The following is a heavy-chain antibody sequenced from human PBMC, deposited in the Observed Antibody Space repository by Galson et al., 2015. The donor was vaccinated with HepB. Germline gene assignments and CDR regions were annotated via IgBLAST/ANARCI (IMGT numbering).Heavy chain of an antibody. CDR3: AKDLQRSSGRFSVEY. CDR1: GFIFSNFD. J-gene: IGHJ4*02. D-gene: IGHD6-19*01. V-gene: IGHV3-23*01. Sequence: SLRLSCAASGFIFSNFDMIWVRQAPGKGLEWVSAVSNGGDRTYYADSVKGRFTISRDNAKNTVYLQMHSLRAEDTAVYYCAKDLQRSSGRFSVEYWGQGALVTVSS. CDR2: VSNGGDRT.